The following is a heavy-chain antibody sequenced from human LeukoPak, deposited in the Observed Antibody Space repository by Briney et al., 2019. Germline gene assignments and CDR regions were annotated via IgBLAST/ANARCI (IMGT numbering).Heavy chain of an antibody. J-gene: IGHJ4*02. CDR1: GFTFSSYG. Sequence: GGSLRLSCAASGFTFSSYGMHWVRQAPGKGLEGVAFIRYDGSNKYYADSVKGRFTISRDNYKNTLYLQMTSLRAEDKAVYYCAKDPRWYLLKGDRWSFDYWGQGTLVTVSS. D-gene: IGHD6-13*01. V-gene: IGHV3-30*02. CDR2: IRYDGSNK. CDR3: AKDPRWYLLKGDRWSFDY.